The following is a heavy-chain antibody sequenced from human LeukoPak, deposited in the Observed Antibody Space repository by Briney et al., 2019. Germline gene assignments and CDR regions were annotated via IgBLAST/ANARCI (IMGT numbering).Heavy chain of an antibody. CDR2: IIPIFGTA. J-gene: IGHJ4*02. Sequence: GASVKVSCKASGGTFSSYAISWVRQAPGQGLEWMGGIIPIFGTANYAQKFQGRVTITADESTSAAYMELSSLRSEDTAVYYCARPLRRSSGWYGLPLDFDYRGQGTLVTVSS. V-gene: IGHV1-69*13. CDR3: ARPLRRSSGWYGLPLDFDY. CDR1: GGTFSSYA. D-gene: IGHD6-19*01.